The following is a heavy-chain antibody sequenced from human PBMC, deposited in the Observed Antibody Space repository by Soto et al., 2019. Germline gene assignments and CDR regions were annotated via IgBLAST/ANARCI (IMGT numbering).Heavy chain of an antibody. Sequence: QVQLQESGPGLVKPSQTLSLTCTVSGGSISSGGYYWSWIRQHPGKGLEWIGYIYYSGSTYYNPSLKSRVTISVATAKNQFSLKLSSVTAADTAVYYCARVCGGDCHYGMDVWGQGTTVTVSS. V-gene: IGHV4-31*03. D-gene: IGHD2-21*02. CDR2: IYYSGST. J-gene: IGHJ6*02. CDR1: GGSISSGGYY. CDR3: ARVCGGDCHYGMDV.